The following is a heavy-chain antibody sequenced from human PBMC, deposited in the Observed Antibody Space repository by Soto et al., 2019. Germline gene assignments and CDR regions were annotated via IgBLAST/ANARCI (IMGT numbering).Heavy chain of an antibody. CDR2: IYYNGST. V-gene: IGHV4-30-4*01. D-gene: IGHD6-19*01. J-gene: IGHJ4*02. Sequence: SETLSLTCTVSGGSISSGDYYWSWIRQPPGKGLEWIGYIYYNGSTYYNPSLKSRVTISVDTSKNQFSLKLSSVTAADTAVYYCARVAVVYGDSWGQGTLVTVSS. CDR3: ARVAVVYGDS. CDR1: GGSISSGDYY.